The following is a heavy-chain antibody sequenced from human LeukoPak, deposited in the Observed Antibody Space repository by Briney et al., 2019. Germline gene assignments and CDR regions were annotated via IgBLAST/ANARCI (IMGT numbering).Heavy chain of an antibody. V-gene: IGHV3-74*01. CDR2: IKSDGSST. J-gene: IGHJ4*02. CDR3: AREGGTWSLDY. Sequence: GGSLRLSCGASGFTFTTHWIHWVRQAPGKGLVWVSRIKSDGSSTTFADSVKGRFTISRDNAKNTLYLQLNSLRAEDTAVYFCAREGGTWSLDYWGQGTLVTVSS. D-gene: IGHD6-13*01. CDR1: GFTFTTHW.